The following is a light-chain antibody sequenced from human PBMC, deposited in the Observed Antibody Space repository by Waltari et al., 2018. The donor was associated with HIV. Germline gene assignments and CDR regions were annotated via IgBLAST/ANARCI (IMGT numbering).Light chain of an antibody. CDR1: QIIGSW. CDR2: LAS. CDR3: QQYDTFPYT. J-gene: IGKJ2*01. Sequence: DIQMTQSPSTLSASVGDRVTITCRASQIIGSWLAWYQQKPGKAPKALIYLASNLESRVSSRFSVSGSGTDFTLTISSLQPDDFVTYYCQQYDTFPYTFGQGTKLEIK. V-gene: IGKV1-5*03.